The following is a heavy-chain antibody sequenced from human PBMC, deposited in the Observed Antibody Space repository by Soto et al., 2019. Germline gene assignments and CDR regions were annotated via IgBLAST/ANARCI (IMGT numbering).Heavy chain of an antibody. CDR2: IYYSGST. CDR1: GGSISSYY. CDR3: ARQSIGIAARYAFDI. V-gene: IGHV4-59*08. D-gene: IGHD6-6*01. J-gene: IGHJ3*02. Sequence: SETLSLTCTVSGGSISSYYWSWIRQPPGKGLEWIGYIYYSGSTNYNPSLKSRVTISVDTSKNQFSLKLSSVTAADTAVYYCARQSIGIAARYAFDIWGQGTMVTVSS.